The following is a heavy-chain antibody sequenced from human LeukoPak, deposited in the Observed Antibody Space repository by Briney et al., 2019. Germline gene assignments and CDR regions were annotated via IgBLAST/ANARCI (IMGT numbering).Heavy chain of an antibody. Sequence: GATVKISCKAFGYTFTDYYIHWVKEAPGKGLEWMGRVDPEDGETTYAEKFQGRVTITADTSTDTAYMELNNLGSEDTAVCYCATMTTFDPWGQGTLDTVSP. J-gene: IGHJ5*02. CDR3: ATMTTFDP. CDR1: GYTFTDYY. V-gene: IGHV1-69-2*01. D-gene: IGHD4-11*01. CDR2: VDPEDGET.